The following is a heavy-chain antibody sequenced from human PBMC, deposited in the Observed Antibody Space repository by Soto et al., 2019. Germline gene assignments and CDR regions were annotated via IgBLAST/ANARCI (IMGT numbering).Heavy chain of an antibody. J-gene: IGHJ4*02. CDR3: ARDGRGYCSSTSCYSYFDY. D-gene: IGHD2-2*02. CDR1: GFTFSSYE. Sequence: GGSLRLSCAASGFTFSSYEMNWVRQAPGKGLEWVSYISSSGSTIYYADSVKGRFTISRDNAKNSLYLQMNSLRAEDTAVYYCARDGRGYCSSTSCYSYFDYWGQGILVTVSS. V-gene: IGHV3-48*03. CDR2: ISSSGSTI.